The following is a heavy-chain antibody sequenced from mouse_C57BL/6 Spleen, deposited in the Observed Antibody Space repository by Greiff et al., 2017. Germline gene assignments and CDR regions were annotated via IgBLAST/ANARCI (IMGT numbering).Heavy chain of an antibody. CDR1: GYTFTSYW. Sequence: QVHVKQSGAELAKPGASVKLSCKASGYTFTSYWMHWVKQRPGQGLEWIGYINPSSGYTKYNQKFKDKVTLTADKSSSTAYMQLSSLTYEDSAVYYCASTTEVGGYFDYWGQGTTLTVSS. J-gene: IGHJ2*01. CDR2: INPSSGYT. CDR3: ASTTEVGGYFDY. V-gene: IGHV1-7*01. D-gene: IGHD1-1*01.